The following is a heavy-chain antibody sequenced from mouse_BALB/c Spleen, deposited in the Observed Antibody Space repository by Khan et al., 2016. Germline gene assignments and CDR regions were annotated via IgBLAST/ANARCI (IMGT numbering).Heavy chain of an antibody. CDR3: ARGQLGLPWFAY. CDR2: INPGRGGT. Sequence: QVQLKQSGAELVRPGTSVKVSCKASGYAVTNYLIEWVKQRPRQGLEWIGVINPGRGGTNYNEKFKGKATLTADKSSSTAYMQLSSLTSDDSAVYFCARGQLGLPWFAYWGRGTLVTVSA. J-gene: IGHJ3*01. CDR1: GYAVTNYL. D-gene: IGHD3-2*01. V-gene: IGHV1-54*01.